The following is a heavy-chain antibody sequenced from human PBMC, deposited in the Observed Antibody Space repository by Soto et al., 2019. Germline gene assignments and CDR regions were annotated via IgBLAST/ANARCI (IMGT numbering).Heavy chain of an antibody. CDR3: ARRRSGSFDWFEP. J-gene: IGHJ5*02. CDR1: GGSISSYY. CDR2: IYYSGST. V-gene: IGHV4-59*08. D-gene: IGHD1-26*01. Sequence: PSETLSLTCTVSGGSISSYYWSWIRQPPGKGLEWIGYIYYSGSTNYNPSLKSRVTISVDTSKNQFSLKLSSVTAADTAVYYCARRRSGSFDWFEPWGQGTLVTVSS.